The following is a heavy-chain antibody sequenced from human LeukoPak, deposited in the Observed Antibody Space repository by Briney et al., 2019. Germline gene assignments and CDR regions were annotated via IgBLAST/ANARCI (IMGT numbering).Heavy chain of an antibody. Sequence: ASVTLSFTASGYTFTIYGISWVRQAPGQGLGWMGWISAYNGNTNYAQKLQGRVTMTTDTSTSTAYMELRSLRSDDTAVYYCARVRGYFDYWGQGTLVTVSS. CDR3: ARVRGYFDY. CDR2: ISAYNGNT. V-gene: IGHV1-18*01. CDR1: GYTFTIYG. D-gene: IGHD5-12*01. J-gene: IGHJ4*02.